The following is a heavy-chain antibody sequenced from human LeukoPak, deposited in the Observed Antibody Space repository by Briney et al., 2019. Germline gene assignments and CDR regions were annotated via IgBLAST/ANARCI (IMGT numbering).Heavy chain of an antibody. CDR2: ISGGSHYI. D-gene: IGHD4/OR15-4a*01. J-gene: IGHJ6*03. CDR1: GFTFSDYS. V-gene: IGHV3-21*01. Sequence: GGSLRLSCAASGFTFSDYSMNWVRQAPGKGLEWVSSISGGSHYIYHADSVKGRFTISRDNAKNSLYLQMNSLRAEDTAVYYCARSDCGRAYCYFYYYMDVWGKGTTVTVSS. CDR3: ARSDCGRAYCYFYYYMDV.